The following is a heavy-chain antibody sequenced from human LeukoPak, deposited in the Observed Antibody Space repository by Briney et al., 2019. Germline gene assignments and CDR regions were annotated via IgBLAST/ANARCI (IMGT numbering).Heavy chain of an antibody. CDR1: GFTFDDYA. V-gene: IGHV3-9*01. D-gene: IGHD3-10*01. CDR2: ISWNSGSI. Sequence: GGPLRLSCAASGFTFDDYAMHWVRQAPGKGLEWVSGISWNSGSIGYADSVKGRFTISRDNAKNSLYLQMNSLRAEDTALYYCAKASSPYYYGSGSYDYWGQGTLVTVSS. CDR3: AKASSPYYYGSGSYDY. J-gene: IGHJ4*02.